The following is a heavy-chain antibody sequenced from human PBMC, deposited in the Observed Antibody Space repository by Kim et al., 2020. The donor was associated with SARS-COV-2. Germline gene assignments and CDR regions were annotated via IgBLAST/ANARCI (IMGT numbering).Heavy chain of an antibody. CDR3: ARALLSPAVAARFDP. Sequence: ASVKVSCKASGYTFTSYGISWVRQAPGQGLEWMGWISAYNGNTNYAQKLQGRVTMTTDTSTSTAYMELRSLRSDDTAVYYCARALLSPAVAARFDPWGQGTLVTVSS. D-gene: IGHD6-19*01. V-gene: IGHV1-18*01. CDR1: GYTFTSYG. CDR2: ISAYNGNT. J-gene: IGHJ5*02.